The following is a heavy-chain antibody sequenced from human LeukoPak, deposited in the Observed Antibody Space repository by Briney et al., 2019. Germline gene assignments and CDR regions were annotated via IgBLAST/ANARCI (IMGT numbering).Heavy chain of an antibody. CDR3: ARDHYYDSSGYYQYYYYMDV. D-gene: IGHD3-22*01. V-gene: IGHV3-48*04. Sequence: GGSLRLSCAGSGFTFSRYSMNWVRQAPGKGLEWVSYISSSSSTIYYADSVKGRFTISRDNAKNSLYLQMNSLRAEDTAVYYCARDHYYDSSGYYQYYYYMDVWGKGTTVTVSS. CDR1: GFTFSRYS. CDR2: ISSSSSTI. J-gene: IGHJ6*03.